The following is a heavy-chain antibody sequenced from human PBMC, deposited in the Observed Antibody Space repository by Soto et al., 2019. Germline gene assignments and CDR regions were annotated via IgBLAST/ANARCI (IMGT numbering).Heavy chain of an antibody. Sequence: PSETLSLTCTVSGGSITNYYWSWIRQPAGKGLEWIGRMYTKERTNYNLSFKSRVTMSVDTSKNQFSLKLNAVTAADKAVYYCARGGGYDSFDFWGQGIQVTVSS. J-gene: IGHJ4*02. CDR3: ARGGGYDSFDF. CDR1: GGSITNYY. V-gene: IGHV4-4*07. CDR2: MYTKERT. D-gene: IGHD2-15*01.